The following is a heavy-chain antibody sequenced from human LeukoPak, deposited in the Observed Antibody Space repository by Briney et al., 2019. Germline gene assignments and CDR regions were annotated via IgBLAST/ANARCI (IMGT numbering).Heavy chain of an antibody. CDR1: GYTFTSYG. J-gene: IGHJ4*02. CDR3: ARFRFVDTAMVTPKYYFDY. D-gene: IGHD5-18*01. Sequence: ASVKVSCKASGYTFTSYGISWVRQAPGQGLEWMGWISAYNGNTNYAQKLQGRVTMTTDTSTSTAYMELRGLRSDDTAVYYCARFRFVDTAMVTPKYYFDYWGQGTLVTVSS. V-gene: IGHV1-18*01. CDR2: ISAYNGNT.